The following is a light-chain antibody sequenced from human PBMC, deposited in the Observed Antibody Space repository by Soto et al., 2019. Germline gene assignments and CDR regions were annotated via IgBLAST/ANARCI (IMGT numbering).Light chain of an antibody. CDR1: QGISTY. V-gene: IGKV1-9*01. CDR3: LQLAVYPLT. CDR2: GAS. J-gene: IGKJ4*01. Sequence: DVPVTQSPSFLSASVGDRVTITCRASQGISTYLAWYQQKPGKAPKLLIYGASTLQSGVPSRFSGSASGTEFTLTISSLQPEDFASYYCLQLAVYPLTFGGGTKVEIK.